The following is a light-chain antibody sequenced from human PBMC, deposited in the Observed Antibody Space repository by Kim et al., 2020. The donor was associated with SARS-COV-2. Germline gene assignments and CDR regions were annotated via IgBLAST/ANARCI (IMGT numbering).Light chain of an antibody. CDR1: QGINRW. CDR2: CSS. J-gene: IGKJ5*01. CDR3: QPDDRFPLT. V-gene: IGKV1-12*01. Sequence: DIQMTQSPSSVSASVGDRVTITCRASQGINRWLDWYQQKPGKAPQLLISCSSRLQSGVPSRFSGSGSGTEFTLTINRLQPEDFATYHRQPDDRFPLTFRRGTRL.